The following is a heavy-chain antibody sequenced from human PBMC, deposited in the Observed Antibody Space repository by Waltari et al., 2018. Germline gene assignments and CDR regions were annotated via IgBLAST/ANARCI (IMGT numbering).Heavy chain of an antibody. Sequence: ELELVQSGGGDVQPGGSLRLSCVASGFSVGNNYMTWARQAPGKGPEYVSVIFADGTTLYARSVKGRFTISRDSSKNTVFLQMHSLGVDDTAVYYCARDSGAGGPFFLWGQGDLVTVSS. V-gene: IGHV3-53*01. D-gene: IGHD1-26*01. CDR3: ARDSGAGGPFFL. J-gene: IGHJ4*02. CDR1: GFSVGNNY. CDR2: IFADGTT.